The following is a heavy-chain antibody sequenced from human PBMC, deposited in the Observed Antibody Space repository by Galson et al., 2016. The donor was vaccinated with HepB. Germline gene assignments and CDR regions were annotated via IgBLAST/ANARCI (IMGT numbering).Heavy chain of an antibody. D-gene: IGHD3-3*01. CDR1: GFTFSSYA. Sequence: SLRLSCAATGFTFSSYAMTWVRQAPGKGLEWVSSMSGSGDTIYYTDSVKGRFTISRDNSKNTLYLQMNSLRAEYTAVYYSAKTVWSGYCLDYWGQVTLVTVSS. CDR3: AKTVWSGYCLDY. J-gene: IGHJ4*02. V-gene: IGHV3-23*01. CDR2: MSGSGDTI.